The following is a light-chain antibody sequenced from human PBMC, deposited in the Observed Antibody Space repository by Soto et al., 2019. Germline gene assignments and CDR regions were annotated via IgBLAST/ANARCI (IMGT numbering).Light chain of an antibody. V-gene: IGKV3-15*01. CDR1: QSVSSN. Sequence: EIVMTQSPGTVSVSPGERATLSCRASQSVSSNLAWYQQKLGQAPRLLIYGASTRASGIPARFSGSGSGADFTLTISSLEPEDFALYYCQQHINWPLTFGGGTKVDIK. CDR3: QQHINWPLT. J-gene: IGKJ4*01. CDR2: GAS.